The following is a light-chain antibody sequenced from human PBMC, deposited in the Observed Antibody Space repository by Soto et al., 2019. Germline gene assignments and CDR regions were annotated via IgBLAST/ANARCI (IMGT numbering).Light chain of an antibody. J-gene: IGLJ3*02. CDR3: GADHGSGSNFVRV. V-gene: IGLV9-49*01. CDR1: SGYSNYK. Sequence: QSVLTQPPSASASLGASVTLTCTLSSGYSNYKVDWYQQRPGEGPRFVMRVGTGGIVGSKGDGIPDRFSVLGSGLNRYLTIKNIQEEDESDYHCGADHGSGSNFVRVFGGGTKVTVL. CDR2: VGTGGIVG.